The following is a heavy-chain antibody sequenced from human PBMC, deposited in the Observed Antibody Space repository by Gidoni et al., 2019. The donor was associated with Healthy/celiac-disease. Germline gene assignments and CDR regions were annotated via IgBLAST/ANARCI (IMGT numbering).Heavy chain of an antibody. CDR1: GCSISSRSDY. CDR3: ARPRQQLEWFDP. D-gene: IGHD6-13*01. J-gene: IGHJ5*02. V-gene: IGHV4-39*01. Sequence: QLQPQESGPGLVTPSETLSLTCTLSGCSISSRSDYWGGVRQPPGKGLAWIGGINYSGSTYYNPSLKSRVSITVDTSKNQFSLKLSSVTTADTAVYYCARPRQQLEWFDPWGQGTLVTVSS. CDR2: INYSGST.